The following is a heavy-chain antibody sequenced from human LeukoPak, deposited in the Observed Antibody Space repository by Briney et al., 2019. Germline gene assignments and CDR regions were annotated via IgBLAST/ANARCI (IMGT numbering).Heavy chain of an antibody. J-gene: IGHJ3*02. CDR1: GFTFSSYS. Sequence: KPGGSLRLSCAASGFTFSSYSMNWVRQAPGKGLEWVSSISSSSSHIYYADSVKGRFTISRDNAKNSLYLQMNSLRAEDTAVYYCARDLLLWFGESSKPDAFDIWGQGTMVTVSS. D-gene: IGHD3-10*01. CDR2: ISSSSSHI. CDR3: ARDLLLWFGESSKPDAFDI. V-gene: IGHV3-21*01.